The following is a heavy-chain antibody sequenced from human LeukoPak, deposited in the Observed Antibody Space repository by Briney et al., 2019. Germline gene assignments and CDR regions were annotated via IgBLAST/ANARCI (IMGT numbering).Heavy chain of an antibody. V-gene: IGHV3-21*01. D-gene: IGHD6-13*01. J-gene: IGHJ5*02. CDR1: GFTFSSYS. CDR3: AWQLGNNWFDP. CDR2: ISSSSSYI. Sequence: GGSLRLSCAASGFTFSSYSMNWVRQAPGKGLEWVSSISSSSSYIYYADSVKGRFTISRDNAKNSLYLQMNSLRAEDTAVYYCAWQLGNNWFDPWGQGTLVTVSS.